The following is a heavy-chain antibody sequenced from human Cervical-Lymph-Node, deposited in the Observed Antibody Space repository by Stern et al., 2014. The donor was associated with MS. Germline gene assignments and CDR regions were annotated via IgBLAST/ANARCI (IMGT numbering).Heavy chain of an antibody. CDR1: GFSVSTNY. J-gene: IGHJ4*02. CDR2: IYSDGRT. Sequence: EVQLEESGGGLVQPGGSLRLSCAVSGFSVSTNYMNWVRQAPGEGLECVSIIYSDGRTSNADSVKGRFSISRDDSKNTLYLEMNSLRAEDTAVYYCARAGVWDVLDNWGQGTLVTVSS. V-gene: IGHV3-53*01. D-gene: IGHD3-3*01. CDR3: ARAGVWDVLDN.